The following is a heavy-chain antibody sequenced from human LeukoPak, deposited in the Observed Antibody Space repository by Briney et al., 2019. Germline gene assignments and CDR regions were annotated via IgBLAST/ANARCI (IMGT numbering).Heavy chain of an antibody. D-gene: IGHD6-19*01. J-gene: IGHJ4*02. CDR3: ARGQWLAPTGDY. CDR1: GGSFGGYY. V-gene: IGHV4-34*01. Sequence: SETLSLTCAVYGGSFGGYYWSWIRQPPGKGLEWIGEINNSGSTKYNPSLKSRVTISVDTSKNHFSLNLSSVTAADTAVYYCARGQWLAPTGDYWGQGTLVTVSS. CDR2: INNSGST.